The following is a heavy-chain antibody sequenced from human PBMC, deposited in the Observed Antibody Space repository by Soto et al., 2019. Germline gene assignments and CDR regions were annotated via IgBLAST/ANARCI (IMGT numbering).Heavy chain of an antibody. CDR3: ARVPAYCGGDCSPFDY. Sequence: ASVKVSCKASGYTFTGYYMHWVRQAPGQGLEWMGWINPNSGGTNYAQKFQGWVTMTRDTSISTAYMELSRLRSDDTAVYYCARVPAYCGGDCSPFDYWGQGTLVTVSS. V-gene: IGHV1-2*04. D-gene: IGHD2-21*01. CDR2: INPNSGGT. CDR1: GYTFTGYY. J-gene: IGHJ4*02.